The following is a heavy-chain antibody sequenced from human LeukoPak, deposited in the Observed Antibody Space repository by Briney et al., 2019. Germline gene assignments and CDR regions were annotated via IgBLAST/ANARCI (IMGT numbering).Heavy chain of an antibody. CDR3: ARRAGAYSHPYDY. CDR1: GFTVSSNS. CDR2: IYSDNT. D-gene: IGHD4/OR15-4a*01. V-gene: IGHV3-53*01. Sequence: PRGSPRLSCTVSGFTVSSNSMSWVRQAPGKGLEWVSFIYSDNTHYSDSVKGRFTISRDNSKNTLYLQMNSLRAEDTAVYYCARRAGAYSHPYDYWGQGTLVTVSS. J-gene: IGHJ4*02.